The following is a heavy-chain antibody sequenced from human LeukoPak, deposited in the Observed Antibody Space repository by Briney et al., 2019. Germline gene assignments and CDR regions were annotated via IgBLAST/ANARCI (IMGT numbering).Heavy chain of an antibody. J-gene: IGHJ6*02. D-gene: IGHD5-18*01. CDR1: GGSISSYY. CDR3: ARHRGYSYGSHFYYYGMDV. Sequence: SETLSLTCTVSGGSISSYYWSWIRQPPGKGLEWIGYIYYSGSTNYNPSLKSRVTISVDTSKNQFYMKLSSVTAAETAVYSCARHRGYSYGSHFYYYGMDVWGQGTTVTASS. CDR2: IYYSGST. V-gene: IGHV4-59*08.